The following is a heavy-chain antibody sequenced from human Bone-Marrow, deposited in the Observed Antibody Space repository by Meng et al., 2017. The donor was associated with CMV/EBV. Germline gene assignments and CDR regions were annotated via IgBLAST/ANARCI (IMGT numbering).Heavy chain of an antibody. Sequence: SLKISCAASGFTFDDYAMHWVRQAPGKGLEWVSGTAWNGGDIGYADSVKGRFIISRDNARKMLYLQMNSLRAEDTAVYYCARAPDFWSGYLAYWGQGTLVTVSS. J-gene: IGHJ4*02. CDR3: ARAPDFWSGYLAY. CDR2: TAWNGGDI. CDR1: GFTFDDYA. D-gene: IGHD3-3*01. V-gene: IGHV3-9*01.